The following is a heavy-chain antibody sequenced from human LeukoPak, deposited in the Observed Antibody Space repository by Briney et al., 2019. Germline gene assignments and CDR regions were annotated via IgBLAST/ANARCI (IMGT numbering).Heavy chain of an antibody. CDR3: ARDPYSRPYYFDY. V-gene: IGHV3-21*01. D-gene: IGHD6-13*01. CDR2: ISGSSSYI. CDR1: GFAFSSDS. Sequence: RRSLRLSCAASGFAFSSDSMNWVRQAPRERLEWVSSISGSSSYIYYADSVKGRFTISRDNAKNSLYLQMNSMTAEDTAVYYCARDPYSRPYYFDYWGQGILVIASS. J-gene: IGHJ4*01.